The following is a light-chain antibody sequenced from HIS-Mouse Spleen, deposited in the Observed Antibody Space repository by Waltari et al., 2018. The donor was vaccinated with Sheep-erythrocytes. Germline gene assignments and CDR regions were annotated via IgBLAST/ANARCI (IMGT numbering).Light chain of an antibody. Sequence: QSALTQPRSVSGSPGQSVTISCTGTSSDVGGYHYVSWYQHHPGKAPKLMIYDVSRRPSGVPDRFSGSKSGNTASLPISGLQAEDEADYSCCSYAGSYNHVFATGTKVTVL. J-gene: IGLJ1*01. V-gene: IGLV2-11*01. CDR2: DVS. CDR3: CSYAGSYNHV. CDR1: SSDVGGYHY.